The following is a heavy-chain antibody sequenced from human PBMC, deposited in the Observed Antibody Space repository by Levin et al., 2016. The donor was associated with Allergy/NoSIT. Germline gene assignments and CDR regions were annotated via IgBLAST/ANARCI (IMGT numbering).Heavy chain of an antibody. V-gene: IGHV4-39*01. CDR2: IHYSGNT. D-gene: IGHD1-7*01. CDR3: ARKNFLELSVSLYFDY. J-gene: IGHJ4*02. Sequence: WIRQPPGKGLDWIGSIHYSGNTFYNTSLKSRATMLVDGSKNRLSLRLTSVTAADTAVYYCARKNFLELSVSLYFDYWGQGTPVTVSS.